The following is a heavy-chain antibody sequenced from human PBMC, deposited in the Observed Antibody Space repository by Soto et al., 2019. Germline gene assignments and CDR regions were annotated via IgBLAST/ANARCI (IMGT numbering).Heavy chain of an antibody. J-gene: IGHJ5*02. D-gene: IGHD2-2*01. Sequence: SETLSLTCTVSGGSISSYYWSWIRQPAGKGLEWIGRIYTSRSTNYNPSLKSRVTMSVDTSKNQFSLKLSSVTAADTAVYYCARDGPHCTSCDVRVPWGQGTLVTVSS. CDR2: IYTSRST. V-gene: IGHV4-4*07. CDR3: ARDGPHCTSCDVRVP. CDR1: GGSISSYY.